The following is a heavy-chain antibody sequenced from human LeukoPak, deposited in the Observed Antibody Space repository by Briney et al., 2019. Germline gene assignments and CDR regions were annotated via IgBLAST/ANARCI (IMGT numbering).Heavy chain of an antibody. CDR2: IHYSEST. V-gene: IGHV4-59*01. D-gene: IGHD1-26*01. Sequence: PSETLSLTCAVYGGSFSGYYWSWIRQPPGKGLEWIGYIHYSESTTYNPSLKNRVTISADPSKHQLSLSLSSVTAADTAVYYCARGQGSGSSWAFDYWGQGTLVTVSS. CDR3: ARGQGSGSSWAFDY. J-gene: IGHJ4*02. CDR1: GGSFSGYY.